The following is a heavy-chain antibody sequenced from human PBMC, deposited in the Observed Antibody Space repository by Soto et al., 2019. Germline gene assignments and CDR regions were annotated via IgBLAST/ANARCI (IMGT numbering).Heavy chain of an antibody. V-gene: IGHV5-51*01. Sequence: EVQLVQSGAEVKKPGESLKISCKGSGYNFATHWVAWVRQMPGKGLEWMGIIYPGDSDTTYSPSFQGRVNISVDKSLNTAYLQWNSLKASDTAMYYCARPPEGYCSGGNCHFDYWGQGNLVTVSS. J-gene: IGHJ4*02. CDR1: GYNFATHW. CDR2: IYPGDSDT. CDR3: ARPPEGYCSGGNCHFDY. D-gene: IGHD2-15*01.